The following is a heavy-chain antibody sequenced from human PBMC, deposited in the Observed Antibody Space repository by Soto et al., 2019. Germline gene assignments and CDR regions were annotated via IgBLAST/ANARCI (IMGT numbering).Heavy chain of an antibody. V-gene: IGHV4-30-4*01. CDR1: GGSISTVNYY. Sequence: TSETLSLTCTVSGGSISTVNYYWSWIRQTPGKGLEWIGYIYYSGTTYYNPSLQSRVTLSVDTSKNQFSLKLTSVTAADTAVYYCARVSDCFSTSCFNHWVDPWGRGTLVTVSS. CDR2: IYYSGTT. D-gene: IGHD2-2*01. CDR3: ARVSDCFSTSCFNHWVDP. J-gene: IGHJ5*02.